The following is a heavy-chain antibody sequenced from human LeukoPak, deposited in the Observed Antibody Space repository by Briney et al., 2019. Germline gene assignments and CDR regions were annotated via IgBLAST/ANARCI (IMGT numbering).Heavy chain of an antibody. CDR2: IIPIFGTA. J-gene: IGHJ4*02. V-gene: IGHV1-69*05. CDR3: ARDQQRGRVPDDY. CDR1: GGTFSNYA. Sequence: SVKVSCKASGGTFSNYAISWVRQAPGQGLEWMGGIIPIFGTANYAQKLQGRVTMTTDTSTSTAYTELRSLRSDDTAVYYCARDQQRGRVPDDYWGQGTLVTVSS. D-gene: IGHD6-25*01.